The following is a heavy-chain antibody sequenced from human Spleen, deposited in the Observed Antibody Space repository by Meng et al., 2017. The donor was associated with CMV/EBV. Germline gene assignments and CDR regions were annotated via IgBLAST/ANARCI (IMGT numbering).Heavy chain of an antibody. CDR2: IRYDGSNK. V-gene: IGHV3-30*02. J-gene: IGHJ6*02. CDR3: AKPVLPIFYGMDV. CDR1: GFTFSSYG. Sequence: GGSLRLSCAASGFTFSSYGMHWVRQAPGKGLEWVAFIRYDGSNKYYADSVKGRFTISRDNSKNTLYLKMNSLRAEDTAVYYCAKPVLPIFYGMDVWGQGTTVTVSS. D-gene: IGHD3-3*01.